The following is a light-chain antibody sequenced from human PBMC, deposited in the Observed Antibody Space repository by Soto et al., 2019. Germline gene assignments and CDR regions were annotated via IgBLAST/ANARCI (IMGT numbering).Light chain of an antibody. CDR2: DVS. Sequence: QSALTQPASVSGSPGQSITISCTGTSSDVGGYNYVSWYQQHPGKAPKLMIYDVSNRPSGVSTRFSGSKSGNTASLTISGLQAEDEADYYCSSHSSSSTPYVFGTGTKLTLL. J-gene: IGLJ1*01. CDR3: SSHSSSSTPYV. V-gene: IGLV2-14*01. CDR1: SSDVGGYNY.